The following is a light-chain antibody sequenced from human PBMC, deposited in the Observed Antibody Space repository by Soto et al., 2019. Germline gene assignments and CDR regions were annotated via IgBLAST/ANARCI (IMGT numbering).Light chain of an antibody. Sequence: QSVLTQPPSVSTAPRQRVTISCFESSSSIRNNAVHWYQQLPGRAPKVLIYFDDLLPSGVSDRFSGSKSGTSASLAISGVHSEDEAYYYCAAWDDNLNGPVFGGGTKLTVL. CDR1: SSSIRNNA. CDR2: FDD. V-gene: IGLV1-36*01. CDR3: AAWDDNLNGPV. J-gene: IGLJ2*01.